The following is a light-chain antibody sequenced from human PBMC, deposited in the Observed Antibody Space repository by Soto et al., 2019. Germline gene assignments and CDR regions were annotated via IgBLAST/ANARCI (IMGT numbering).Light chain of an antibody. Sequence: QSALTQPASVSGSRGQSITISCTGTSSDVGGYNYVSWYQQHPGKAPKLTIYEVSNRPSGVSNRFSGSKSGNTAYLTISGLQAEDEADYYCSSYTSSSTYVFGTGTKLTLL. CDR3: SSYTSSSTYV. CDR1: SSDVGGYNY. V-gene: IGLV2-14*01. CDR2: EVS. J-gene: IGLJ1*01.